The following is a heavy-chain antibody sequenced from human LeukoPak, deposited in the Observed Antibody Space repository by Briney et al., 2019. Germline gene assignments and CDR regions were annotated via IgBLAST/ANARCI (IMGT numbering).Heavy chain of an antibody. Sequence: PGRSLRLSCAASGFTFSSYGMHWVRQAPGKGLEWVAVISYDGSNKYYADSVKGRFTISRDNSKNTLYLQMNSLRAEDTAVYYCARGREVVDDAFDIWGQGTMVTVSS. CDR3: ARGREVVDDAFDI. V-gene: IGHV3-30*03. D-gene: IGHD3-22*01. CDR1: GFTFSSYG. J-gene: IGHJ3*02. CDR2: ISYDGSNK.